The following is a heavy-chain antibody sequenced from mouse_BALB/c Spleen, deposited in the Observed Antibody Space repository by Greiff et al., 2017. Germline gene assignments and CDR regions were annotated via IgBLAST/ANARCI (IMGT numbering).Heavy chain of an antibody. V-gene: IGHV5-2*01. CDR1: EYEFPSHD. Sequence: EVQVVESGGGLVQPGESLKLSCESNEYEFPSHDLSWVRKTPEKRLELVAASNSDGGSTYYPDTMARRFIISRDNPKQALYLQVSSLRSEDTALYYCARRGNYRGWFAYWGQGTLVTVSA. CDR3: ARRGNYRGWFAY. D-gene: IGHD2-1*01. CDR2: SNSDGGST. J-gene: IGHJ3*01.